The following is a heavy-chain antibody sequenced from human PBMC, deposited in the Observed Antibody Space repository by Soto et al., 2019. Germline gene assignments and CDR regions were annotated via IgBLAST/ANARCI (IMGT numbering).Heavy chain of an antibody. CDR2: ISPYNGNT. J-gene: IGHJ4*02. D-gene: IGHD1-1*01. Sequence: QVQLVQSGAEVKRPGASVRVSSKASGFTFITYGINWVRQAPGQGLEWMGWISPYNGNTNYAQKFRGRVTMTTDTSTSPAYIELRSLRSDDTAAYYCARGPPVPTGRLDYWGQGTLVTVSS. CDR1: GFTFITYG. V-gene: IGHV1-18*01. CDR3: ARGPPVPTGRLDY.